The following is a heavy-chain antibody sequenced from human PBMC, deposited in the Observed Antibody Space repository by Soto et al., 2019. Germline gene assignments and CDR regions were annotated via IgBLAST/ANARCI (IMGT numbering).Heavy chain of an antibody. V-gene: IGHV1-18*04. CDR2: ISGYNVNT. CDR1: GYIFSRYG. CDR3: AREAAAERNYYGLEV. D-gene: IGHD6-13*01. J-gene: IGHJ6*02. Sequence: QVQLVQSGPEVRKPGASVKVSCKASGYIFSRYGISWVRQAPGQGLEWMAWISGYNVNTTFGERVPGRVNVTTDTSTSTAYMALRSLRSDDTAVYYCAREAAAERNYYGLEVWGQGPTVIVSS.